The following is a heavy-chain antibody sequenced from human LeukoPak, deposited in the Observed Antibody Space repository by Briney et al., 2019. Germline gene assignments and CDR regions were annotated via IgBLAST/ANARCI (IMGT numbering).Heavy chain of an antibody. Sequence: SETLSLTCTVSCDSISSYYWSWIRQPPGKGLEWIGYIYYSGSTNYNPSLKSRVTISVDTSKNQFSLKLSSVTAADTAVYYCARHWAYCSGGSCYSGAFDIWGQGTMVTVSS. CDR2: IYYSGST. D-gene: IGHD2-15*01. CDR3: ARHWAYCSGGSCYSGAFDI. CDR1: CDSISSYY. J-gene: IGHJ3*02. V-gene: IGHV4-59*08.